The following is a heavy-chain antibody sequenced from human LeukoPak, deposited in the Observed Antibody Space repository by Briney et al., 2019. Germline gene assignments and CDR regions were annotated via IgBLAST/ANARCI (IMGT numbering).Heavy chain of an antibody. Sequence: GRSLRLSCAASGFTFSSYAMHWARQAPGKGLEWVAVISYDGSNKYYADSVKGRFTISRDNSKNTLYLQMNSLRAEDTAVYYCARGFMYYYGSGSYWDYWGQGTLVTVSS. V-gene: IGHV3-30-3*01. D-gene: IGHD3-10*01. CDR2: ISYDGSNK. CDR1: GFTFSSYA. J-gene: IGHJ4*02. CDR3: ARGFMYYYGSGSYWDY.